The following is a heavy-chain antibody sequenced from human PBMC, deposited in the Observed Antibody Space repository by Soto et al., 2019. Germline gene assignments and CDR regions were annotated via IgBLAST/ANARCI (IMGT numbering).Heavy chain of an antibody. CDR2: IMPIFGSA. Sequence: SVKVSCKASGGTFSRNTISWVRQAPGQGLEWMGGIMPIFGSANYAQKLQGRVTITADENTRTVYMELSRLRSEDTAVYYCARQFDSDTTDYYYAYWGQGTLVTVSS. V-gene: IGHV1-69*13. D-gene: IGHD3-22*01. CDR3: ARQFDSDTTDYYYAY. J-gene: IGHJ4*02. CDR1: GGTFSRNT.